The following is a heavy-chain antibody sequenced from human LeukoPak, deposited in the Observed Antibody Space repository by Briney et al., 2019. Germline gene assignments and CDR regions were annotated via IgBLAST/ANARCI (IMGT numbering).Heavy chain of an antibody. J-gene: IGHJ4*02. CDR3: AKPARTDYADY. CDR2: ISGCGGST. Sequence: GGSLRLSCAASGFTFDDYGMSWVRQAPGKGVEWVSSISGCGGSTYYADSVKGRFTISRDNSKNTLYLQMNRLRAEDTAVYYFAKPARTDYADYWGQGTLVTVSS. V-gene: IGHV3-23*01. CDR1: GFTFDDYG. D-gene: IGHD1-14*01.